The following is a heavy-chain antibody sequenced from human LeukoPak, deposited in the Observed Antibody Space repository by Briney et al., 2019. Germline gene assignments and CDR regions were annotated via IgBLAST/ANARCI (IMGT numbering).Heavy chain of an antibody. J-gene: IGHJ4*02. CDR1: GFTFDDYA. V-gene: IGHV3-9*01. D-gene: IGHD3-22*01. Sequence: GRSLRLSCAASGFTFDDYAMHWVRHAPGKGLEWVSGISWNSGSIGYADSVKGRFTISRDNAKNSLYLQMNSLRAEDTALYYCAKDSAYYYDSSGYYALFDYWGQGTLVTVSS. CDR2: ISWNSGSI. CDR3: AKDSAYYYDSSGYYALFDY.